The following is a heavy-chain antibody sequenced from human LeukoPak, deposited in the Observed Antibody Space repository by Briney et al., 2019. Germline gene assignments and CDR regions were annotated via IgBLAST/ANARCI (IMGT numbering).Heavy chain of an antibody. V-gene: IGHV3-48*01. CDR1: GFTFSSYS. J-gene: IGHJ4*02. CDR2: ISSSSSTI. Sequence: PGGSLRLSCAASGFTFSSYSMNWVRQAPGKGLEWVSYISSSSSTIYYADSVKGRFTISRDNAKNSLYLQMNSLRSEDTAVYYCGKDRVSGATTDFWGQGTLVTVSS. CDR3: GKDRVSGATTDF. D-gene: IGHD5-12*01.